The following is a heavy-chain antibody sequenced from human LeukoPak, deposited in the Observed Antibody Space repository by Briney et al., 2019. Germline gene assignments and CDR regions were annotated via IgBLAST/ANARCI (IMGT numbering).Heavy chain of an antibody. J-gene: IGHJ4*02. CDR3: AKDIGSTSWYLGN. CDR2: ISWNSVSI. CDR1: GFTFDDYA. Sequence: PRGSLRLSCAASGFTFDDYAMHWVRQAPGKGLEWVSGISWNSVSIAYADSVKGRFTISRDNAKNSLYLEMNSLRTDGTALYYCAKDIGSTSWYLGNWGQGTLVTVSS. V-gene: IGHV3-9*01. D-gene: IGHD2-2*01.